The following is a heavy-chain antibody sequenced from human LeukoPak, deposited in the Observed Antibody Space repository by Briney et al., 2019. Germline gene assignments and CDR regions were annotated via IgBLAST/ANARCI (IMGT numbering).Heavy chain of an antibody. J-gene: IGHJ4*02. Sequence: SETLSLTCAVYGGSFSGYYWSWIRQPPGKGLEWIGEINHSGSTNYNPSLKSRVTISVDTSKNQFSLKLSSVTAADTAVYYCARVFGDYAGFSDYWGQGTLVTVSS. CDR2: INHSGST. V-gene: IGHV4-34*01. D-gene: IGHD4-17*01. CDR3: ARVFGDYAGFSDY. CDR1: GGSFSGYY.